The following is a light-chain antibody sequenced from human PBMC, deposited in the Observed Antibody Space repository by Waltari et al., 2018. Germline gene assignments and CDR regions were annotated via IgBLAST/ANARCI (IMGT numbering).Light chain of an antibody. J-gene: IGKJ2*01. CDR2: DTS. V-gene: IGKV3-11*01. CDR3: QQHYSAPNT. CDR1: PTVSGY. Sequence: DIVLTQSPATLSLSPGERAILSCRASPTVSGYLAWFPQKPGQAPRLLIYDTSKWATGIPARFSGSGSGTDFTLTISSLQAEDVAVYYCQQHYSAPNTFGQGTKVEIK.